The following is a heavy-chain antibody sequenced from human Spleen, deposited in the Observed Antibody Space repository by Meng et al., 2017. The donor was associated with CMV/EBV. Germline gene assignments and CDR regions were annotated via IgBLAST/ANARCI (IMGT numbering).Heavy chain of an antibody. CDR2: ISSSSITR. J-gene: IGHJ4*02. V-gene: IGHV3-11*01. CDR3: ARGNSAYDSVFFDY. CDR1: GFPFSDYY. Sequence: GESLKISCAASGFPFSDYYMTWIRQVPGQGLEWISFISSSSITRRYSDSAKGRFTISRDNANNSLYLQMNSLRAEDTAVYYCARGNSAYDSVFFDYWGQGTLVTVSS. D-gene: IGHD5-12*01.